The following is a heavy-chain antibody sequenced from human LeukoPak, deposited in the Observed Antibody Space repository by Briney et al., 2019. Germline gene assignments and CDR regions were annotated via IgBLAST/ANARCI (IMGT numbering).Heavy chain of an antibody. J-gene: IGHJ4*02. Sequence: GASVKVSCKASGYTFTSYGISWVRQATGQGLEWMGWMNPNSGNTGYAQKFQGRVTITRNTSISTAYMELSSLRSEDTAVYYCARGLGIAVAGDSDYWGQGTLVTVSS. D-gene: IGHD6-19*01. CDR1: GYTFTSYG. CDR2: MNPNSGNT. V-gene: IGHV1-8*03. CDR3: ARGLGIAVAGDSDY.